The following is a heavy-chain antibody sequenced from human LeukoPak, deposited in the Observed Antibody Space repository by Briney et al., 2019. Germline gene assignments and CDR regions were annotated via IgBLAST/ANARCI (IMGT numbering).Heavy chain of an antibody. CDR2: ISSSSSCI. Sequence: GGTLRLSCAASGCTFSSYGMSWVRQAPGKGLEWVSSISSSSSCIYYADSVKGGFTISRANAKNSLYLQMKRLTAEDTAVSYCARLGYCPHGLCYMPYPYDYCGQGTLVTVSS. CDR1: GCTFSSYG. J-gene: IGHJ4*02. V-gene: IGHV3-21*01. CDR3: ARLGYCPHGLCYMPYPYDY. D-gene: IGHD2-8*01.